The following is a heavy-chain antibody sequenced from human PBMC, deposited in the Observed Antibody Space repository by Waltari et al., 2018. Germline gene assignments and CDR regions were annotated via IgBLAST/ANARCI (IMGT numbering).Heavy chain of an antibody. J-gene: IGHJ4*02. D-gene: IGHD2-15*01. CDR2: IKQHGSGK. CDR1: GFTFSTHW. CDR3: VRGAVDN. V-gene: IGHV3-7*01. Sequence: EVQLVESGGGLVQPGGSLRLSCAASGFTFSTHWMSWARQAPGKGLEWVANIKQHGSGKSSVDSVQCRFTISRDNAKNSLYLQMNSLRAEDSAVYHCVRGAVDNWGQGTLVTVSS.